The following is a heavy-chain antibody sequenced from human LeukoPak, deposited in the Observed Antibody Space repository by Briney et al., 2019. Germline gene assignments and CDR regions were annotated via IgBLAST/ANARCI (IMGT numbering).Heavy chain of an antibody. J-gene: IGHJ5*02. Sequence: SETLSLTCTVSGGSISSYYWSWIRQPPGKGLEWIGYIYYSGSTNYNPSLKSRVTISVDTSKNQFSLELSSVTAADTAVYYCARENFGDYGEFNWFDPWGQGTLVTVSS. CDR2: IYYSGST. V-gene: IGHV4-59*01. D-gene: IGHD4-17*01. CDR1: GGSISSYY. CDR3: ARENFGDYGEFNWFDP.